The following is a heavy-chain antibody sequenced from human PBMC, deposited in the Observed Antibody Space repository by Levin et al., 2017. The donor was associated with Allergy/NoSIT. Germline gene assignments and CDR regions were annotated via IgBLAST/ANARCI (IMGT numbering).Heavy chain of an antibody. Sequence: GGSLRLSCAASGFTFSSYSMNWVRQAPGKGLEWVSSISSSSSYIYYADSVKGRFTISRDNAKNSLYLQMNSLRAEDTAVYYCARGRGLLDWPYYFDYWGQGTLVTVSS. J-gene: IGHJ4*02. V-gene: IGHV3-21*01. D-gene: IGHD2-15*01. CDR2: ISSSSSYI. CDR3: ARGRGLLDWPYYFDY. CDR1: GFTFSSYS.